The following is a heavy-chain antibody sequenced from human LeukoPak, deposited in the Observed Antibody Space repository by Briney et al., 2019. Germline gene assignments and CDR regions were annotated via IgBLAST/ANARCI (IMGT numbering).Heavy chain of an antibody. J-gene: IGHJ3*02. CDR1: GDSITTNTDY. CDR2: IYHSGST. V-gene: IGHV4-39*01. D-gene: IGHD2-2*01. CDR3: ARHPRYCSSNSCYGPDAFDI. Sequence: SETLSLTCTVSGDSITTNTDYWGWVRQTPGKGLEWIGSIYHSGSTYYSPSLKSRVIISVDTSKNQFSLKLTSVTAADTAVYYCARHPRYCSSNSCYGPDAFDIWGQGTMVTVSS.